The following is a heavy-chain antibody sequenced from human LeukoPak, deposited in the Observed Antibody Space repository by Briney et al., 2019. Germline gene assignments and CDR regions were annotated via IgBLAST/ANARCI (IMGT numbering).Heavy chain of an antibody. D-gene: IGHD3-16*01. J-gene: IGHJ4*02. CDR1: GYTFTGYY. V-gene: IGHV1-2*02. CDR2: INPNSGGT. Sequence: ASVKVSCKASGYTFTGYYMHWVRQAPGQGLEWMGWINPNSGGTNYARKFQGRVTMTRDTSISTAYMELSRLRSDDTAVYYCARAMGGVNLDYWGQGTLVTVSS. CDR3: ARAMGGVNLDY.